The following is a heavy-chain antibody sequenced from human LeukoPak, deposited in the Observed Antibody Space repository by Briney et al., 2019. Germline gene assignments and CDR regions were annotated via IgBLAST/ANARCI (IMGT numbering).Heavy chain of an antibody. CDR3: GRVNPGIAVAY. D-gene: IGHD6-19*01. V-gene: IGHV3-48*02. CDR1: GFTFSSYS. CDR2: ISSSSTI. Sequence: GGSLRLSCAASGFTFSSYSMNWVRQAPGKGLEWVSFISSSSTIYYTDSVKGRFTISRDNARNSLYLQMNSLREEDTAVYYCGRVNPGIAVAYWGQGTLVTVSS. J-gene: IGHJ4*02.